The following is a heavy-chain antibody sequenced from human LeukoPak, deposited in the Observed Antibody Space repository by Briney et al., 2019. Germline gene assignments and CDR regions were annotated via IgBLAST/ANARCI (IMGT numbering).Heavy chain of an antibody. J-gene: IGHJ4*02. V-gene: IGHV3-66*01. D-gene: IGHD5-18*01. CDR1: GFTVSSNY. CDR2: IYSGGST. CDR3: AREVRSSYGYSDY. Sequence: PGGSLRLSCXASGFTVSSNYMSWVRQAPGKGLEWVSVIYSGGSTYYASSVNRIFTISRDNSKNTLYLQINSPTAEDTAVYYCAREVRSSYGYSDYWGQGTLVTVSS.